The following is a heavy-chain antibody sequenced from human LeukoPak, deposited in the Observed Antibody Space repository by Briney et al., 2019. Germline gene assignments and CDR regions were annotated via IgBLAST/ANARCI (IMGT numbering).Heavy chain of an antibody. CDR1: GGTFSSYA. Sequence: AASVKVSCKASGGTFSSYAISWVRQAPGQGLEWMGRIIPILGIANYAQKFQGRVTITADKSTSTAYMGLSSLRSEDTAVYYCARGRGDGSGSYIYWGQGTLVTVSS. CDR3: ARGRGDGSGSYIY. D-gene: IGHD3-10*01. J-gene: IGHJ4*02. V-gene: IGHV1-69*04. CDR2: IIPILGIA.